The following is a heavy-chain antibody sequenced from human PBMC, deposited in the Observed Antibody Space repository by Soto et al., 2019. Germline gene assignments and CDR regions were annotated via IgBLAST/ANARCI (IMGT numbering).Heavy chain of an antibody. J-gene: IGHJ5*02. CDR1: GFTFSNYG. V-gene: IGHV3-23*01. D-gene: IGHD3-3*02. CDR2: ISGSGGDT. CDR3: AKGSTVSHSYHFFFDP. Sequence: EVQLLESGGGLVQPGGSLRLSCAASGFTFSNYGMSWVRQAPGKGLEWVSAISGSGGDTNYADSVKGRFTISRDNAKNTLYLQMNSLRAEDTAVYYCAKGSTVSHSYHFFFDPWGQGTLVTVSS.